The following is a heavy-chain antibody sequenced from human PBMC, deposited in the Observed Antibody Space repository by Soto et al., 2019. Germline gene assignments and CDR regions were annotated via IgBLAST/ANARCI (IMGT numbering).Heavy chain of an antibody. Sequence: QVQLQQWGAGLLKPSETLSLTCAVYGGSFSGYYWSWIRQPPGKGLEWSGEINHSGSTNYNPSLKSRVTTSVDTSKNQFSLKLSSLTAADTAVYYCARGHRGLRDYIWWSYRPTGFDYWGQGPLVTVSS. CDR2: INHSGST. D-gene: IGHD3-16*02. CDR1: GGSFSGYY. V-gene: IGHV4-34*01. J-gene: IGHJ4*02. CDR3: ARGHRGLRDYIWWSYRPTGFDY.